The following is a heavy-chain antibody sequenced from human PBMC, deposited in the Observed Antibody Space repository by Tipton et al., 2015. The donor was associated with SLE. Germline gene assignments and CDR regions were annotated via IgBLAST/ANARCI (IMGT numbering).Heavy chain of an antibody. CDR3: ARRDAFDI. J-gene: IGHJ3*02. Sequence: TLSLTCAVSGYSISSGYYWGWIRPPPGEGLEWIGGIYHSGSTYYNPPLTSRVTISVDTSTNQFSLKLSAVTAADAAVYYCARRDAFDIWGQGTMVTVSS. CDR1: GYSISSGYY. CDR2: IYHSGST. V-gene: IGHV4-38-2*01.